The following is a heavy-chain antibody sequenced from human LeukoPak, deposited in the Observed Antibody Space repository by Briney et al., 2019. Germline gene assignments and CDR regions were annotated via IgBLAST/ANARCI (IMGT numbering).Heavy chain of an antibody. Sequence: PGGSLRLSCAASGFTFSSYAMSWVRQAPGKGLEWVSAISGSGGSTYYADSVKGRFTISRDNSKNTLYLQMNSLRAEDTAVYYCAKELYSSGFSALGIFDYWGQGTLVTVSS. CDR3: AKELYSSGFSALGIFDY. CDR1: GFTFSSYA. CDR2: ISGSGGST. D-gene: IGHD6-19*01. V-gene: IGHV3-23*01. J-gene: IGHJ4*02.